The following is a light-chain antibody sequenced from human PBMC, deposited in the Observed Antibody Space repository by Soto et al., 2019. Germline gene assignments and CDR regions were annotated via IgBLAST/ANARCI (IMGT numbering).Light chain of an antibody. CDR3: CSYVGSYV. Sequence: QSSLTHPRSLSGSPGQSVTISCTGTSSDVGGYKFVSWYQQHSGKAPKLMIYDVSQRPSGVPDRFSGSTSGNTASLTISGLQAEDEAEYYCCSYVGSYVFGTGTKVTVL. V-gene: IGLV2-11*01. J-gene: IGLJ1*01. CDR1: SSDVGGYKF. CDR2: DVS.